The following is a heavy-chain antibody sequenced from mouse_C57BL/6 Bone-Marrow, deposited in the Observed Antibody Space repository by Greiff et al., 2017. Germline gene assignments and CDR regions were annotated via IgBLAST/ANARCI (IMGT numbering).Heavy chain of an antibody. CDR1: GFNIKDDY. D-gene: IGHD2-4*01. CDR2: IDPENGDT. V-gene: IGHV14-4*01. Sequence: EVQRVESGAELVRPGASVKLSCTASGFNIKDDYMHWVKQRPEQGLEWIGWIDPENGDTEYASKFQGKATITADTSSNTAYLQLSSLTSEDTAVYYCTTGDYDELLANDYWGQGTSVTVSS. J-gene: IGHJ4*01. CDR3: TTGDYDELLANDY.